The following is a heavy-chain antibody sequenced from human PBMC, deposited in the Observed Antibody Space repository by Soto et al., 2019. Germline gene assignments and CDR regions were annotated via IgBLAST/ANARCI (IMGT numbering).Heavy chain of an antibody. CDR1: GGSFSGYY. D-gene: IGHD4-17*01. CDR2: INHSGST. CDR3: ARGPGYGDYFTDY. Sequence: PSETLSLTCAVYGGSFSGYYWSWIRQPPGKGLEWIGEINHSGSTNYNPSLKSRVTKSVDTSKNQFSLKLSSVTAADTAVYYCARGPGYGDYFTDYWGQGTLVTVSS. J-gene: IGHJ4*02. V-gene: IGHV4-34*01.